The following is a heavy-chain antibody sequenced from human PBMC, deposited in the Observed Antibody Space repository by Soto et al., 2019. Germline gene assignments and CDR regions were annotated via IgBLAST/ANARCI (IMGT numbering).Heavy chain of an antibody. J-gene: IGHJ3*02. Sequence: GGSLRLSCTASGFTFGDYAMSWVRQAPGKGLEWVGFIRSKAYGGTTEYAASVKGRFTISRDDSKSIAYLQMNSLKTEDTAVYYCTRYGPRNVYNCNDAFDIWGQGTMVTVSS. V-gene: IGHV3-49*04. CDR2: IRSKAYGGTT. CDR3: TRYGPRNVYNCNDAFDI. CDR1: GFTFGDYA. D-gene: IGHD1-1*01.